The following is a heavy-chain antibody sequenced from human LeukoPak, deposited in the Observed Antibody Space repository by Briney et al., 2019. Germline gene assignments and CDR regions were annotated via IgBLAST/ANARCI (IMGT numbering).Heavy chain of an antibody. D-gene: IGHD4-17*01. CDR2: ISGSGGST. J-gene: IGHJ4*02. CDR1: GFTFSDSG. Sequence: GGSLRLSCAASGFTSGFTFSDSGMCWVRQAPGKGLEWVSAISGSGGSTYYADSVKGRFTISRDNSKHTLYLQMNSLRAEDTAVYYCAKVAVNATDGGLVDYWGQGTLVTVSS. CDR3: AKVAVNATDGGLVDY. V-gene: IGHV3-23*01.